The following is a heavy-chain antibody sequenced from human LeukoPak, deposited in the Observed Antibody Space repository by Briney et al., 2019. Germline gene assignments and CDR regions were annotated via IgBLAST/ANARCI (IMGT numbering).Heavy chain of an antibody. CDR3: ARENTAVPGGDC. CDR1: GFTISNYW. D-gene: IGHD5-18*01. V-gene: IGHV3-7*01. J-gene: IGHJ4*02. Sequence: GGSLRLSCAASGFTISNYWMSWVRQAPGKGLEWVANIKQDGSERYYVDSVKGRFTVPRDNAKNSLYLQMNSLRVDDTAVYYCARENTAVPGGDCWGQGTLVTVSS. CDR2: IKQDGSER.